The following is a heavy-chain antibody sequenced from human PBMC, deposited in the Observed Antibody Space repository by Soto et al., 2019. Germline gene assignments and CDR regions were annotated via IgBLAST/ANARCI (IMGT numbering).Heavy chain of an antibody. CDR1: GGSISSFY. J-gene: IGHJ4*02. CDR3: ARGSSRWDY. D-gene: IGHD6-13*01. CDR2: IYSGGRN. Sequence: SETLSLTCTVSGGSISSFYWSWIRQPAGKGLEWIGRIYSGGRNNYNPPLKSRVTMSVGTSKNQFSLRLSSVTAADTAMYYCARGSSRWDYWGQGTLVTVSS. V-gene: IGHV4-4*07.